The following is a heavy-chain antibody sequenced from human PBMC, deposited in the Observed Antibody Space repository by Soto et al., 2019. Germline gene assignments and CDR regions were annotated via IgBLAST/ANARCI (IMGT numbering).Heavy chain of an antibody. CDR3: ARVNARAARGYYYGMDV. CDR1: GYTFTGYY. Sequence: ASVKVSCRASGYTFTGYYMHWVRQAPGQVLEWMGWINPNSFCTNYAQKVQGRVTTTRDTSIRTAYMELSRLRSDDTAVYYCARVNARAARGYYYGMDVWGQGTTVTVSS. CDR2: INPNSFCT. V-gene: IGHV1-2*02. D-gene: IGHD3-10*02. J-gene: IGHJ6*02.